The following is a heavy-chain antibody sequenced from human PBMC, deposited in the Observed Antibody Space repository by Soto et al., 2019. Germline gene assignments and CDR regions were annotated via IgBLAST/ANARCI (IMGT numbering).Heavy chain of an antibody. D-gene: IGHD3-3*01. Sequence: PGESLKISCKGSGYSFTSYWIGWVRQMPGKGLEWMGIIYPGDSDTRYSPSFQGQVTISADKSISTAYLQWSSLKASDTAMYYCARAEGGRELRVLELPPHYYYGMDVWGQGTTVTVSS. V-gene: IGHV5-51*01. CDR2: IYPGDSDT. CDR1: GYSFTSYW. J-gene: IGHJ6*02. CDR3: ARAEGGRELRVLELPPHYYYGMDV.